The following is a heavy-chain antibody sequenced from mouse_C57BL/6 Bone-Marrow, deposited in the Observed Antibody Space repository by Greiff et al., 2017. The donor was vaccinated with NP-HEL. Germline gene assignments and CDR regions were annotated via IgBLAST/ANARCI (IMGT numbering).Heavy chain of an antibody. J-gene: IGHJ1*03. CDR2: INPNNGGT. CDR1: GYTFTDYY. CDR3: ARNHYSSYWYFDV. Sequence: VQLQQSGPELVKPGASVKISCKASGYTFTDYYMNWVKQSHGKSLEWIGDINPNNGGTSYNQKFKGKATLTVDKSSSTAYMELRSLTSEDSAVYYCARNHYSSYWYFDVWGTGTTVTVSS. D-gene: IGHD2-5*01. V-gene: IGHV1-26*01.